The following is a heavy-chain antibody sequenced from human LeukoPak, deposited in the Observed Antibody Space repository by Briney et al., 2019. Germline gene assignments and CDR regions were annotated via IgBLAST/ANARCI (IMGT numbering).Heavy chain of an antibody. CDR3: ARDDNYDFWSGYGYLDY. CDR1: GYTFTGYY. CDR2: INPNSGGT. J-gene: IGHJ4*02. Sequence: ASVKVSCKASGYTFTGYYMHWVRQAPGQGLEWMGWINPNSGGTNYAQKFQGRVTVTRDTSISTAYMELSRLRSDDTAVYYCARDDNYDFWSGYGYLDYWGQGTLVTVSS. D-gene: IGHD3-3*01. V-gene: IGHV1-2*02.